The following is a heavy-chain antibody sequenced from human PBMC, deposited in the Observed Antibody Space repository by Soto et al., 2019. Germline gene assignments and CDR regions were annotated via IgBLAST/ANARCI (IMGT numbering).Heavy chain of an antibody. D-gene: IGHD3-10*01. V-gene: IGHV3-30*18. Sequence: QVQLVESGGGVVQPERSLRLSCAASGFTFSDYGMHWVRQAPGKGLEWVALISYDGNKKYYADSVKGRFTISRDNSKNTLYLQMNSLRAEDTAVYYCAKEGIWFVELFPYGMDVWGQGTTVTVSS. CDR3: AKEGIWFVELFPYGMDV. J-gene: IGHJ6*02. CDR1: GFTFSDYG. CDR2: ISYDGNKK.